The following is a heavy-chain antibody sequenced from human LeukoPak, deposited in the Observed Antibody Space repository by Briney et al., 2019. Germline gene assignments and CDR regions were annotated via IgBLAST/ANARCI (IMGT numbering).Heavy chain of an antibody. D-gene: IGHD2-15*01. Sequence: SGTLSLTCAVSGGSISSSNWWSWVRQPPGKGLEWIGEIYHSGSTNYNPSLKSRVTISVDKSKNQFSLKLSSVTAADTAVYYCARVTLGYCSGGSCYPSVNAFDIWGQGTMVTVSS. CDR1: GGSISSSNW. CDR3: ARVTLGYCSGGSCYPSVNAFDI. V-gene: IGHV4-4*02. J-gene: IGHJ3*02. CDR2: IYHSGST.